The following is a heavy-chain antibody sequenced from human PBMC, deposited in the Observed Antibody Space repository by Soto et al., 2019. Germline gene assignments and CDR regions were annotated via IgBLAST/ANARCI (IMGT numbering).Heavy chain of an antibody. Sequence: QVQLQESGPGLVKPSETLSLTCTVSGGSIRSYYWSWIRQSAGKGLEWIGGIYASGSTIYNPSLKSRVTMSLDTSKNQFSLKLSSVTAADTAVYYCARDSPPIDYWGQGTLVTVSS. CDR3: ARDSPPIDY. CDR1: GGSIRSYY. CDR2: IYASGST. V-gene: IGHV4-4*07. J-gene: IGHJ4*02.